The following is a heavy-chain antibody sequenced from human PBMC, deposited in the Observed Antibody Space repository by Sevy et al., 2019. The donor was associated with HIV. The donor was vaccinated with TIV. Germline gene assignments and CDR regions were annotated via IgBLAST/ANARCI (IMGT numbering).Heavy chain of an antibody. CDR3: XXXXXXXXXDDAFDI. J-gene: IGHJ3*02. Sequence: GGSLRLSCAASGFTFSSYSMNWVRQAPGRGLEWISYISSSSSAIYYADSVKGRFTISRDNAKNSLYLQMNSLRDEDXXXXXXXXXXXXXXXDDAFDIWGQGTMVTVSS. CDR1: GFTFSSYS. V-gene: IGHV3-48*02. CDR2: ISSSSSAI.